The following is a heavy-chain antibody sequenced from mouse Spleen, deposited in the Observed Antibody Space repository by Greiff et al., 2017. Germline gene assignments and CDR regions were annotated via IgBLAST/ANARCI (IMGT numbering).Heavy chain of an antibody. D-gene: IGHD1-1*01. CDR1: GFTFSSYA. Sequence: DVKLVESGGGLVKLGGSLKLSCAASGFTFSSYAMSWVRQTPEKRLEWVATISSGGGNTYYPDSVKGRFTISRDNAKNTLYLQMSSLKSEDTAMYYCARSYYYGSSEFAYWGQGTLVTVSA. V-gene: IGHV5-9*04. J-gene: IGHJ3*01. CDR3: ARSYYYGSSEFAY. CDR2: ISSGGGNT.